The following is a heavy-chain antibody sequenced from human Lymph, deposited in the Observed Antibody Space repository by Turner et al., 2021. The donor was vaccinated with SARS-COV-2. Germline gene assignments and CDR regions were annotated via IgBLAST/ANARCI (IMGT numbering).Heavy chain of an antibody. CDR2: ISCSGGDT. Sequence: EVQLLESGGGLVQPGGSLRPSCAASGFTFSSYAMSWVRQAPGKGLECVSAISCSGGDTYYADSVKGRFTISRDNSKNTLYLQMNSLRAEDTAVYYCAKGVRGAMIVVVIPYFDYWGQGTLVTVSS. CDR1: GFTFSSYA. CDR3: AKGVRGAMIVVVIPYFDY. J-gene: IGHJ4*02. D-gene: IGHD3-22*01. V-gene: IGHV3-23*01.